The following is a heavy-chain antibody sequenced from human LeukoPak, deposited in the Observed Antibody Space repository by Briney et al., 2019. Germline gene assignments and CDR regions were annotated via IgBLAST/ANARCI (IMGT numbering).Heavy chain of an antibody. CDR1: GYSCSVCC. D-gene: IGHD6-19*01. CDR3: ARGASGRQWLVRTYYYYMDV. CDR2: CNPNSGGT. V-gene: IGHV1-2*02. Sequence: ASETLSCKSSGYSCSVCCMHWVRQALRHGLGWRGWCNPNSGGTDYAHNFPGSVTMVSVTSIRTAYMELSRLRSDDTAVYDWARGASGRQWLVRTYYYYMDVWGKGTTVTVSS. J-gene: IGHJ6*03.